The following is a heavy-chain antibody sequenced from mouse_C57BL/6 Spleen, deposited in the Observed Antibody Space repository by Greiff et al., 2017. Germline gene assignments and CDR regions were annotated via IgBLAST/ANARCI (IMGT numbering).Heavy chain of an antibody. D-gene: IGHD2-4*01. Sequence: VQLQQSGPELVKPGASVKISCKASGYTFTDYYMNWVKQSHGKSLEWIGDINPNNGGTSYNQKFKGKATLTVDKSSSTAYMELRSLTSEDSAVYYGAGRAYDYDGWGWGQGTTLTVSS. CDR2: INPNNGGT. V-gene: IGHV1-26*01. J-gene: IGHJ2*01. CDR1: GYTFTDYY. CDR3: AGRAYDYDGWG.